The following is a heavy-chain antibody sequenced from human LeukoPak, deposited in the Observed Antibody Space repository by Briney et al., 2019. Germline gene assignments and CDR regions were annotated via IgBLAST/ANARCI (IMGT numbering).Heavy chain of an antibody. D-gene: IGHD1-14*01. V-gene: IGHV3-74*01. CDR3: ATTGTTGY. CDR1: GFTFSNFW. J-gene: IGHJ4*02. CDR2: IYGDGSFT. Sequence: GGSLRLSCAASGFTFSNFWMHWVRQAPGKGLVWVALIYGDGSFTRYADSVKGRFTISRDNSKNTLYLQMNSLRAEDTAVYYCATTGTTGYWGQGTLVTVSS.